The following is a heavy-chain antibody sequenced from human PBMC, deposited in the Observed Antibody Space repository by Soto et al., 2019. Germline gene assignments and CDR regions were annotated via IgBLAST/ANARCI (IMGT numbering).Heavy chain of an antibody. CDR1: GFTFSDYY. V-gene: IGHV3-11*01. CDR2: ISSSGSTI. CDR3: ARDLRVGATTPRYFDL. Sequence: VGSLRLSCAASGFTFSDYYMSWIRQAPGKGLEWVSYISSSGSTIYYADSVKGRFTISRDNAKNSLYLQMNSLRAEDTAVYYCARDLRVGATTPRYFDLWGRGTLVTVSS. D-gene: IGHD1-26*01. J-gene: IGHJ2*01.